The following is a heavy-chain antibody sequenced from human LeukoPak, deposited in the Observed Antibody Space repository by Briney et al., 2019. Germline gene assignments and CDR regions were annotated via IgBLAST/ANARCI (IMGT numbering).Heavy chain of an antibody. CDR1: GYTFTSYY. V-gene: IGHV1-24*01. J-gene: IGHJ3*02. CDR3: ATALWFRDSSLDDAFDI. Sequence: GASVKVSCKASGYTFTSYYMHWVRQAPGQGLEWMGGFDPEDGETIYAQKFQGRVTMTEDTSTDTAYMELSSLRSEDTAVYYCATALWFRDSSLDDAFDIWGQGTMVTVSS. CDR2: FDPEDGET. D-gene: IGHD3-10*01.